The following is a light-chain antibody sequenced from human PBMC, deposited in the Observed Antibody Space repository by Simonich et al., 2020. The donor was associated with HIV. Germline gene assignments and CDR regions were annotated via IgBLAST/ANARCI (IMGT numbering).Light chain of an antibody. CDR2: WAS. CDR3: QQYYSAPCT. V-gene: IGKV4-1*01. CDR1: QSVLYSSNNKNR. J-gene: IGKJ2*02. Sequence: DIVMTQSPDSLAVSLGERATINCKSSQSVLYSSNNKNRFAWFQQKPGQPPKLLIYWASTRASGVPDRFSGSGSGTDFTLTISSLQAEDVAVYYCQQYYSAPCTFGQGTKLEIK.